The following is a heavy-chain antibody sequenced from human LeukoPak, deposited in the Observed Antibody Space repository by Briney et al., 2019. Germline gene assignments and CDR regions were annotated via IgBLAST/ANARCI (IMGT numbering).Heavy chain of an antibody. D-gene: IGHD3-22*01. V-gene: IGHV4-4*09. CDR2: IYSSGST. CDR3: ARHGAPYYYDSNTWFDP. J-gene: IGHJ5*02. CDR1: GSSISTYY. Sequence: SETLSLTCIVSGSSISTYYWSWIRQSPGKGLEWLGYIYSSGSTNYNPSLKRRVIISVDTSKNQFSLKLSSVTAADTAVYYCARHGAPYYYDSNTWFDPWGQGTLVTVSS.